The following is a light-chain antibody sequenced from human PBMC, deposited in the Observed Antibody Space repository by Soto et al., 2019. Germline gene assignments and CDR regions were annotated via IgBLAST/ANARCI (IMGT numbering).Light chain of an antibody. Sequence: QSALTQPASVSGSPGQSITISCTGTSSDVGGYNFVSWYQQHPGKAPRLIIYAVNNRPSGVSDRFSASKSGNTASLTISGLQAEDEADYYCSSYRVSTTLVLFGGGTKLTVL. CDR2: AVN. CDR3: SSYRVSTTLVL. CDR1: SSDVGGYNF. J-gene: IGLJ3*02. V-gene: IGLV2-14*01.